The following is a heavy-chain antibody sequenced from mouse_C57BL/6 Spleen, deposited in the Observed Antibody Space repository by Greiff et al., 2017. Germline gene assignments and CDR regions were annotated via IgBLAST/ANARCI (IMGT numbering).Heavy chain of an antibody. D-gene: IGHD1-1*01. V-gene: IGHV1-76*01. CDR1: GYTFTDYY. J-gene: IGHJ1*03. Sequence: QVQLKESGAELVRPGASVKLSCKASGYTFTDYYLNWVKQRPGQGLEWIARIYPGSGSTYYNEKFKGKATLTAEQSSSTAYMQLRSLTLEDAAGYVCASRHGSSYDWYFDVWGTGTTVTVSS. CDR2: IYPGSGST. CDR3: ASRHGSSYDWYFDV.